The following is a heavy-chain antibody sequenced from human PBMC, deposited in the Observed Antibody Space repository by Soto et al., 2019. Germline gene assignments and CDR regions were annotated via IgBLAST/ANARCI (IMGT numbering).Heavy chain of an antibody. Sequence: ASVKVSCKASGGTFSSYAISWVRQAPGQGLEWMGGIIPIFGTANYAQKFQGRVTITADESTSTAYMELSSLRSEDTAVYYCARPSVAGTSYYYDGMDVWGQGTTVTVSS. J-gene: IGHJ6*02. V-gene: IGHV1-69*13. CDR2: IIPIFGTA. D-gene: IGHD6-19*01. CDR3: ARPSVAGTSYYYDGMDV. CDR1: GGTFSSYA.